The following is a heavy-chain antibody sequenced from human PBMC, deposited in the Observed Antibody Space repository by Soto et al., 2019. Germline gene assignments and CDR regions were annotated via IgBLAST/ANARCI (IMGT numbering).Heavy chain of an antibody. J-gene: IGHJ5*02. CDR3: ARDSTAHFWGGYSAADNWFDP. V-gene: IGHV4-31*03. Sequence: PSETLSLTCTVSGGSISRGGYYWSWIRQHPGKRLEWIGYIYYSGSTYYNPSLKSRVTISVDTSRNQFSLKLSSVTAADTAVYYSARDSTAHFWGGYSAADNWFDPRGQGTLVTVPS. D-gene: IGHD3-3*02. CDR2: IYYSGST. CDR1: GGSISRGGYY.